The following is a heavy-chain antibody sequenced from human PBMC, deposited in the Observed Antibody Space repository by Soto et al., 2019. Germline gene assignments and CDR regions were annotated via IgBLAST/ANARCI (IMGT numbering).Heavy chain of an antibody. CDR2: IYHSGST. V-gene: IGHV4-38-2*01. D-gene: IGHD5-12*01. Sequence: SETLSLTCAVSGYSISSGYYWGWIRQPPGKGLEWIGSIYHSGSTYYNPSLKSRVTISVDTSKNQFSLKLSSVTAADTAVYYCARADGYNSAYWGQGTLVTVSS. J-gene: IGHJ4*02. CDR3: ARADGYNSAY. CDR1: GYSISSGYY.